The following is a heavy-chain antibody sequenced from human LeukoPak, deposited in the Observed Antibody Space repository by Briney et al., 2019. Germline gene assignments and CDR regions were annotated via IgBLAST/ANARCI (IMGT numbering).Heavy chain of an antibody. CDR1: GFTFSSYA. J-gene: IGHJ3*01. CDR3: AKDSGRLGVREVFDF. CDR2: IGAGGTNT. V-gene: IGHV3-23*01. D-gene: IGHD7-27*01. Sequence: PGGSLRLSCAASGFTFSSYAMTWLRQAPGKGLAWVASIGAGGTNTYYADSEAGRFTIPRDNSMQALFVQMNSLRAEDTAVYFCAKDSGRLGVREVFDFCGQGTMVTVSS.